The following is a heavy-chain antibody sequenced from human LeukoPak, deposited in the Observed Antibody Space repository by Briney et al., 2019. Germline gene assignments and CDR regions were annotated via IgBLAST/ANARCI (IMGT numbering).Heavy chain of an antibody. Sequence: GASVKVSCKASGYTFTSYYIHWVRQAPGQGLEWMGLINPSGGSTNYAQKFQGRVTMTRDTSTSTVYMELSSLRSEDTAVYYCAXXXXXXXVRGGQWYYYMDVWGKGTTVTISS. CDR2: INPSGGST. CDR1: GYTFTSYY. CDR3: AXXXXXXXVRGGQWYYYMDV. V-gene: IGHV1-46*01. J-gene: IGHJ6*03. D-gene: IGHD3-10*01.